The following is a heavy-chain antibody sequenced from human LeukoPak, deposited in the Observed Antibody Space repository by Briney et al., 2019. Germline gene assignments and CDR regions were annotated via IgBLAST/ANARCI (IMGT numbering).Heavy chain of an antibody. CDR1: GFTFDDYA. D-gene: IGHD5-18*01. Sequence: LRLSCAASGFTFDDYAMHWVRQAPGKGLEWVSGISWNSGSIGYADSVKGRFTISRDNAKNSLYLQMNSLRAKDTALYYCAKGQRGYSYAYDYWGQGTLVTVSS. CDR3: AKGQRGYSYAYDY. V-gene: IGHV3-9*01. CDR2: ISWNSGSI. J-gene: IGHJ4*02.